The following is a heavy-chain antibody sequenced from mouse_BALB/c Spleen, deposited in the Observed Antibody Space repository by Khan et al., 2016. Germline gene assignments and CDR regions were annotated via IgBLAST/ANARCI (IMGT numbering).Heavy chain of an antibody. Sequence: EVQLQESGAELVKAGASIKLSCTASGFTIKDTYLHWVRQRPEQGLEWIGRIDPTNGNTKYESKFQGKATITSDTSSNTAYLQLSSLTSEDTAVFYCVSTSNVALDYWGQGTSVTVSS. V-gene: IGHV14-3*02. CDR1: GFTIKDTY. CDR3: VSTSNVALDY. CDR2: IDPTNGNT. J-gene: IGHJ4*01. D-gene: IGHD2-5*01.